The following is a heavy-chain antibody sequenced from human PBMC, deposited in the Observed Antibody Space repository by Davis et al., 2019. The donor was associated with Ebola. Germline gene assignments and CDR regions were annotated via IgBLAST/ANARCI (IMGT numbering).Heavy chain of an antibody. CDR3: ARESSYYYDSSGYYALSAWYFDL. Sequence: MPSETLSLTCAVYGGSFSGYYWSWIRQPPGKGLEWIGEINHSGSTNYNPSLKSRVTISVDTSKNQFSLKLSSVTAADTAVYYCARESSYYYDSSGYYALSAWYFDLWGRGTLVTVSS. CDR1: GGSFSGYY. V-gene: IGHV4-34*01. D-gene: IGHD3-22*01. CDR2: INHSGST. J-gene: IGHJ2*01.